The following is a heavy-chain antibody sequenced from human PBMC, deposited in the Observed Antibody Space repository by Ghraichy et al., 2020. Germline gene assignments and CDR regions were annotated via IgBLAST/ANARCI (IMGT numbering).Heavy chain of an antibody. CDR2: IYYSGST. V-gene: IGHV4-59*01. D-gene: IGHD3-16*01. CDR3: ARVYDPIDGTPEYYFDY. CDR1: GGSISSYY. Sequence: SETLSLTCTVSGGSISSYYWSWLRQPPGKGLDWIGYIYYSGSTNYNPSLKSRVTISVDTSKNQFSLKLSSVTAADTAVYYCARVYDPIDGTPEYYFDYWGQGTLVTVSS. J-gene: IGHJ4*02.